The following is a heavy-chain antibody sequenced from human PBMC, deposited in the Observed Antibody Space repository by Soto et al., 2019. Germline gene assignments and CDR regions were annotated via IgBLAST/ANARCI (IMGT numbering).Heavy chain of an antibody. CDR3: AKDINSSGWYSLDY. Sequence: EVQLVESGGVVVQPGGSLRLSCAASGFSFDDYTMHWVRQGLGKGLEWVSLITWDGGSTYYADSVKGRFTISRDNSKNSLYLQMNSLRTEDTALYYCAKDINSSGWYSLDYWGQGTLVTVSS. CDR2: ITWDGGST. CDR1: GFSFDDYT. V-gene: IGHV3-43*01. J-gene: IGHJ4*02. D-gene: IGHD6-19*01.